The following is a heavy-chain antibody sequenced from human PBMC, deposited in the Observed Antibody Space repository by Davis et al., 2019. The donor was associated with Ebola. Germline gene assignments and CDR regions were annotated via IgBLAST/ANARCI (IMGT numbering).Heavy chain of an antibody. D-gene: IGHD1-26*01. V-gene: IGHV3-30*18. CDR1: GFTFSSYG. CDR3: AKDTSNIWFDV. Sequence: GGSLRLSCAASGFTFSSYGMHWVRQAPGKGLEWVAVISYDGSNKYYADSVKGRFTISRDNSKNTLYLQMNSLRPEDTAVYYCAKDTSNIWFDVWGQGTMVTVSS. J-gene: IGHJ3*01. CDR2: ISYDGSNK.